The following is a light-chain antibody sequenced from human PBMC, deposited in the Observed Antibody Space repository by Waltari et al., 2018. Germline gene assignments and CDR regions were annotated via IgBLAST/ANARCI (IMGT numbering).Light chain of an antibody. CDR3: QKYNSAQYT. CDR2: AAS. V-gene: IGKV1-27*01. Sequence: DIQMTQSPSSLSASVGDRVTITCRSSQCITNYLAWYQQKPGKVPKLLIYAASTLQSGVPSRFSGSGSGTDFTLTISSLQPEDVATYYCQKYNSAQYTFGQGTKLEIK. J-gene: IGKJ2*01. CDR1: QCITNY.